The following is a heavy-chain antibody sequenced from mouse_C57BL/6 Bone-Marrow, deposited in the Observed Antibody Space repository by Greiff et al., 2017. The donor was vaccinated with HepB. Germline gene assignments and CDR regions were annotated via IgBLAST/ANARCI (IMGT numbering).Heavy chain of an antibody. CDR2: IYPGNSDT. V-gene: IGHV1-5*01. J-gene: IGHJ2*01. CDR1: GYTFPSYW. D-gene: IGHD2-3*01. CDR3: TRLDDGYYYYFDY. Sequence: DVKLQESGTVLARPGASVKMSCKTSGYTFPSYWMHWVKQRPGQGLEWIGAIYPGNSDTSYNQKFKGKAKLTAVTSASTAYMELSSLTNEDSAVYYCTRLDDGYYYYFDYWGQGTTLTVSS.